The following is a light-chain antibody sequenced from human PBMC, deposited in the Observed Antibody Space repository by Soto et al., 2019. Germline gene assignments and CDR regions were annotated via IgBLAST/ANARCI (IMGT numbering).Light chain of an antibody. CDR3: HQGSSFPWT. Sequence: IQLTQSPSCLSSSVVDIVTINSRASQGIINYLAWYQQKPGKAPKLLIYGASTLRSGVPSRFGGSGSGTDFTLTISSLQPEDFATYYCHQGSSFPWTFGQGTKVDIK. J-gene: IGKJ1*01. CDR1: QGIINY. CDR2: GAS. V-gene: IGKV1-9*01.